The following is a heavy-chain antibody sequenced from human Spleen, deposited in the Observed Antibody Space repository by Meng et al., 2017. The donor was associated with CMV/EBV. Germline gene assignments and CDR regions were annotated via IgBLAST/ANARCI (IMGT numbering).Heavy chain of an antibody. CDR2: ISAYNGNT. Sequence: QVQLVQSGAEVKKPGASVKVSCKASGYTFTSYGMSWLRQAPGQGLEWMGWISAYNGNTIYAQKVQGRVTMTTDASTNTAYLELRSPRSDDTAVYYCARAPLNRWIQLTGDWFDPWGQGTLVTVSS. V-gene: IGHV1-18*01. J-gene: IGHJ5*02. CDR1: GYTFTSYG. CDR3: ARAPLNRWIQLTGDWFDP. D-gene: IGHD5-18*01.